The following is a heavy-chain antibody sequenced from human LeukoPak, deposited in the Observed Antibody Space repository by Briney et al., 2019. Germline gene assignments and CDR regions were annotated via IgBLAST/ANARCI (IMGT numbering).Heavy chain of an antibody. CDR3: AALTPVGPEVNSAPVWFDP. CDR2: LQKGGNKR. CDR1: GFTFRNYD. D-gene: IGHD2-15*01. V-gene: IGHV3-30*02. J-gene: IGHJ5*02. Sequence: GGSLRLFCAASGFTFRNYDILWLPQAPGKEREGVSFLQKGGNKRYYAVSVKGRLIISRDNSKNTVSLQMNSLRVEDTAVYYWAALTPVGPEVNSAPVWFDPWGQGALVTVSS.